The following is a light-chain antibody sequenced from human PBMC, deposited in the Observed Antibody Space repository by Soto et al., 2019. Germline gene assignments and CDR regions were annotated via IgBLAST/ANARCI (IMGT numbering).Light chain of an antibody. CDR2: GAS. V-gene: IGKV3-15*01. J-gene: IGKJ1*01. CDR3: QQYNNWPRT. CDR1: QSVSSN. Sequence: EIVITQSPATLSVSPGARATPSCRASQSVSSNLAWYQQKPGQAPRLLIYGASTRATGIPARFSGSGSGTEFTLTISSLQSEDFAVYYCQQYNNWPRTFGQGTKVDIK.